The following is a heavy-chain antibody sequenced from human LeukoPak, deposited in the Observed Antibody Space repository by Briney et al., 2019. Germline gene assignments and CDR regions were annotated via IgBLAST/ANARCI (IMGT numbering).Heavy chain of an antibody. D-gene: IGHD2-2*01. V-gene: IGHV1-2*02. J-gene: IGHJ6*03. CDR2: INPNSGGT. CDR1: GYTFTGYY. Sequence: GASVKVSCKASGYTFTGYYMHWVRQAPGQGLEWRGWINPNSGGTNYAQKFQGRVTMTRDTSISTAYMELSRLRSDDTAVYYCARGLCSSTSCYYYYMDVWGKGTTVTVSS. CDR3: ARGLCSSTSCYYYYMDV.